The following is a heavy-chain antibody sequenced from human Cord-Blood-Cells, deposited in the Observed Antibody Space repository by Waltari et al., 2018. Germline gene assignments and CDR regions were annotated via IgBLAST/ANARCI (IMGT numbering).Heavy chain of an antibody. J-gene: IGHJ4*02. CDR1: GGSFSGYY. CDR3: ARRTPGIAAAGYFDY. V-gene: IGHV4-34*01. CDR2: INHSGST. D-gene: IGHD6-13*01. Sequence: QVQLQQWGAGLLKPSETLSLTCAVYGGSFSGYYWSWIRQPPGKGLEWIGEINHSGSTNYNPSIKSRVTISVDTSKNQFSLKLSSVTAADTAVYYCARRTPGIAAAGYFDYWGQGTLVTVSS.